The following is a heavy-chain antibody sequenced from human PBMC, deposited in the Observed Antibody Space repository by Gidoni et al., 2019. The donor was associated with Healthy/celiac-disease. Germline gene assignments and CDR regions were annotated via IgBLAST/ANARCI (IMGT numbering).Heavy chain of an antibody. J-gene: IGHJ5*02. D-gene: IGHD3-10*01. Sequence: EVQLVASGGGLVKPGVSLRLSCAASGFPFSSYSMNWFRQAPGKGLEWVSSISSSSSYIYYADSVKGRFTISRDNAKNSLYLQMNSLRAEDTAVYYCARDERGYYGSGSYWFDPWGQGTLVTVSS. CDR1: GFPFSSYS. V-gene: IGHV3-21*01. CDR2: ISSSSSYI. CDR3: ARDERGYYGSGSYWFDP.